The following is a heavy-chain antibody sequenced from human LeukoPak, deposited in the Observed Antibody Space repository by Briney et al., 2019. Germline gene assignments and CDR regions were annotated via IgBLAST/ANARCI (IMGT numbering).Heavy chain of an antibody. J-gene: IGHJ4*02. Sequence: SVKVSCKASGGTFSSYAISWVRQAPGQGLEWMGRIIPILGIANYAQKFQGRVTITADKSTSTAYMELSSLRSEDTAVYYCASSIAAAGNGGYWGQGTLVTVSS. V-gene: IGHV1-69*04. CDR3: ASSIAAAGNGGY. D-gene: IGHD6-13*01. CDR1: GGTFSSYA. CDR2: IIPILGIA.